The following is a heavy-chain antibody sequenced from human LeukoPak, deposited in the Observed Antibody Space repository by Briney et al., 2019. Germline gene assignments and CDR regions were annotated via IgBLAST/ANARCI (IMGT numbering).Heavy chain of an antibody. D-gene: IGHD4-17*01. Sequence: ASVKVSCKASGYTFTGYYMHWVRQAPGQGLEWMGWINPNSGGTNYAQKFQGRVTMTRDTSISTAYMELSRLRSEDTAVYYCATGMTTVTTNAFDIWGQGTMVTVSS. V-gene: IGHV1-2*02. CDR3: ATGMTTVTTNAFDI. CDR2: INPNSGGT. CDR1: GYTFTGYY. J-gene: IGHJ3*02.